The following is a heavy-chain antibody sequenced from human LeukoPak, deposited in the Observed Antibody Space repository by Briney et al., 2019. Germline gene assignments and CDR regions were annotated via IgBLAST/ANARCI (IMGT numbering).Heavy chain of an antibody. D-gene: IGHD5-18*01. CDR3: ARLDSYGPDFGY. Sequence: ASVKVSCKASGYTFTSYAMHWVRQAPGQRLEWMGWINAGNGNTKYSQKFQGRVTITRDTSASTDYMEMSSLRAEDTAVYYCARLDSYGPDFGYWGQGNLVTVSS. V-gene: IGHV1-3*01. CDR1: GYTFTSYA. CDR2: INAGNGNT. J-gene: IGHJ4*02.